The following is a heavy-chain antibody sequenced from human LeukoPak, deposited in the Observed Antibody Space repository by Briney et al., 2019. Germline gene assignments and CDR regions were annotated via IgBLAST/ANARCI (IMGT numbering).Heavy chain of an antibody. V-gene: IGHV4-39*07. CDR3: ARVVYGGNSSWYVIDY. CDR1: GGSISSSSYY. D-gene: IGHD4-23*01. Sequence: PSETLSLTCTVSGGSISSSSYYWGWIRQPPGKGLEWIGSIYYSGSTYYNPSLKSRVTISVDTSKNQFSLKLSSVTAADTAVYYCARVVYGGNSSWYVIDYWGQGTLVTVSS. J-gene: IGHJ4*02. CDR2: IYYSGST.